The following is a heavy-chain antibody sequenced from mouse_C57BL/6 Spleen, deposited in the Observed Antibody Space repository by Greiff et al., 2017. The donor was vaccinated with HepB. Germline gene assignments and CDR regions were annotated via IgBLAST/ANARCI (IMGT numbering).Heavy chain of an antibody. V-gene: IGHV1-18*01. CDR3: ARGSFTTVVYFDY. Sequence: VQLQQSGPELVKPGASVKIPCKASGYTFTDYNMDWVKQSHGKSLEWIGDINPNNGGTIYNQKFKGKATLTVDKSSSTAYMELRSLTSEDTAVYYCARGSFTTVVYFDYWGQGTTLTVSS. CDR2: INPNNGGT. J-gene: IGHJ2*01. CDR1: GYTFTDYN. D-gene: IGHD1-1*01.